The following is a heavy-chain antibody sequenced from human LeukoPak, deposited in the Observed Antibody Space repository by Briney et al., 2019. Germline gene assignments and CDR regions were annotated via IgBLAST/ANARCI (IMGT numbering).Heavy chain of an antibody. CDR3: ARRRFRRLFDY. Sequence: SETLSLTCAVYDGSFSDYFWSWIRQPPGKGLEWVAEIHRGRTNYNPSLKSRVTISVDTSKNQFSLKLSSVTAADTAVYYCARRRFRRLFDYWGQGTLVTVSS. V-gene: IGHV4-34*01. CDR2: IHRGRT. CDR1: DGSFSDYF. J-gene: IGHJ4*02.